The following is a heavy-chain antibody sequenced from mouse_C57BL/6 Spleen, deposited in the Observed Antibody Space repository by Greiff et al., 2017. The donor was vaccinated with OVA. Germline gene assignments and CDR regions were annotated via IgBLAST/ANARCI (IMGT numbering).Heavy chain of an antibody. D-gene: IGHD2-2*01. J-gene: IGHJ2*01. V-gene: IGHV1-55*01. CDR3: AREWGYETVPYYFDY. CDR2: IYPGSGST. Sequence: QVQLQQPGAELVKPGASVKMSCKASGYTFTSYWITWVKQRPGQGLEWIGDIYPGSGSTNYNEKFKGKATLTADTSSSTAYMRLSSLTSEDSAVYDCAREWGYETVPYYFDYWGQGTTLTVSS. CDR1: GYTFTSYW.